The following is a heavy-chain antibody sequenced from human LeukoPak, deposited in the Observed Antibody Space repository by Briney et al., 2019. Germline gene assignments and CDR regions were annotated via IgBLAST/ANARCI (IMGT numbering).Heavy chain of an antibody. J-gene: IGHJ4*02. D-gene: IGHD1-26*01. CDR2: IIPILGIA. Sequence: SVKVSCKASGGTFSSYAISWVRQAPGRGLEWMGRIIPILGIANYAQKFQGRVTITADKSTSTAYMDLSSLRSEDTAVYYCARGTGSGSYYFDYWGQGTLVTVSS. V-gene: IGHV1-69*04. CDR3: ARGTGSGSYYFDY. CDR1: GGTFSSYA.